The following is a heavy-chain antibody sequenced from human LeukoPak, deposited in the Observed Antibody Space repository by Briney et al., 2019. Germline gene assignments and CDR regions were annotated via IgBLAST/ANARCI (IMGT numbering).Heavy chain of an antibody. CDR3: ARHPPVLRYFDP. CDR1: GGSISGYY. J-gene: IGHJ5*02. Sequence: SETLSLTCTVSGGSISGYYWSWIRQPPGKALEWMAYIDYSGDTNSSPSLKRRVTISVDTSKNQSSLRLTSVTAADTAFYYCARHPPVLRYFDPWGQGTLVTVSS. V-gene: IGHV4-59*08. D-gene: IGHD3-9*01. CDR2: IDYSGDT.